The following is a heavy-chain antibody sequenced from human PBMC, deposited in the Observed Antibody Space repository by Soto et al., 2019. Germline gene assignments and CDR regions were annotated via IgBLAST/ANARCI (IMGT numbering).Heavy chain of an antibody. D-gene: IGHD6-19*01. Sequence: WWSLRLSCSASVFTFSSYGMHWVRQAPGKGLEWVAVIWYDGSNKYYADSVKGRFTISRDNSKNTLYLQMNSLRAEDTAVYYCARGAYILFEVAGTCDYWDQGTLVTVSS. CDR3: ARGAYILFEVAGTCDY. J-gene: IGHJ4*02. CDR1: VFTFSSYG. CDR2: IWYDGSNK. V-gene: IGHV3-33*01.